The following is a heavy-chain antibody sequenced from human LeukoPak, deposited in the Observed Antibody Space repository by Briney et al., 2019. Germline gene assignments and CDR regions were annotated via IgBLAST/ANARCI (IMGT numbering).Heavy chain of an antibody. CDR2: ISSSGGST. V-gene: IGHV3-23*01. J-gene: IGHJ4*02. CDR1: GFSFSYAW. Sequence: GGSLRLSCAASGFSFSYAWMSWVRQAPGKGLEWVSGISSSGGSTYYADSVKGRFTISRDNSRNTLYLQMNSLRAEDTAVYYCARHLLWFGELSGGFDYWGQGTLVTVSS. CDR3: ARHLLWFGELSGGFDY. D-gene: IGHD3-10*01.